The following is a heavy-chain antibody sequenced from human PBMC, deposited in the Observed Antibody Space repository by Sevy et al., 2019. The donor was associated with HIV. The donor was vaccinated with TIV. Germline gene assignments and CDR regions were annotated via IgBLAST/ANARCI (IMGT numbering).Heavy chain of an antibody. CDR1: GYSIRNGYY. D-gene: IGHD6-6*01. CDR2: IHHSGIT. CDR3: ARDRKYPLYYFDY. Sequence: SETLSLTCTVSGYSIRNGYYWAWIRQPPGKGLEWIGSIHHSGITHYNPPLKSRVIISVDTSKNQVSLELSSVTAADTAMYYCARDRKYPLYYFDYWGQGIIVTVSS. J-gene: IGHJ4*02. V-gene: IGHV4-38-2*02.